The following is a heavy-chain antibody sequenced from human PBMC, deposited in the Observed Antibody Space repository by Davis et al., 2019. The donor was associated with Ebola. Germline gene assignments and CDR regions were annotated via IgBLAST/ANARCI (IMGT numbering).Heavy chain of an antibody. J-gene: IGHJ4*02. CDR3: ARASADRSDY. CDR2: ISSSSSYI. Sequence: GGSLRLSCTASGFTFSSYAMNWVRQAPGKGLEWVSSISSSSSYIYYADSVKGRFTISRDNVKNSLYLQMNSLRDEDTAVYHCARASADRSDYWGQGTLVTVSS. D-gene: IGHD3-3*01. V-gene: IGHV3-21*01. CDR1: GFTFSSYA.